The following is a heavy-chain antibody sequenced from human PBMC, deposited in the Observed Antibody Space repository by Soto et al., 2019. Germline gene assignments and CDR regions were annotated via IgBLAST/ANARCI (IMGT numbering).Heavy chain of an antibody. CDR2: IYWDDDK. V-gene: IGHV2-5*02. J-gene: IGHJ3*02. Sequence: QITLKESGPTLVKPTQTLTLTCTFSGFSLSTSGVAVGWIRQPPGKALEWLALIYWDDDKRYSPSLKSRVTITKDPPKNQVVLTMTNMDPVDTATYYCAHTKHGLGYDIWGQGTMVTVS. CDR1: GFSLSTSGVA. D-gene: IGHD7-27*01. CDR3: AHTKHGLGYDI.